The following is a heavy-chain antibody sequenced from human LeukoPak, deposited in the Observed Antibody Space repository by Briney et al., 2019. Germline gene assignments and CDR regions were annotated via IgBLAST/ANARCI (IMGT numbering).Heavy chain of an antibody. V-gene: IGHV4-39*01. J-gene: IGHJ5*02. CDR3: AISIQLWTNNWFDP. Sequence: PSETMSLTCTVSGGSISSSSHYWGWIRQPPGKGLEWIGSIYCSGSTYYNPSLKSRVTISVDTSKNQFSLKLSSVTAADTAVYYCAISIQLWTNNWFDPWGQGTLVTVSS. CDR2: IYCSGST. CDR1: GGSISSSSHY. D-gene: IGHD5-18*01.